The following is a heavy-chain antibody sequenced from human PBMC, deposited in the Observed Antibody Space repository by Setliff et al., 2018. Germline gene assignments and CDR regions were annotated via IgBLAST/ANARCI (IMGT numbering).Heavy chain of an antibody. V-gene: IGHV4-39*01. CDR2: IYSGWTT. Sequence: SETLSLTCKVSGDSMNSGVYYWAWIRQPPGKGLEWIGRIYSGWTTYYNSSLKSRVTISVDTSKSQFSLRLNSVTAADTAVYYCARTGTYRYFDYWGRGTPVTVSS. CDR1: GDSMNSGVYY. J-gene: IGHJ4*02. D-gene: IGHD1-1*01. CDR3: ARTGTYRYFDY.